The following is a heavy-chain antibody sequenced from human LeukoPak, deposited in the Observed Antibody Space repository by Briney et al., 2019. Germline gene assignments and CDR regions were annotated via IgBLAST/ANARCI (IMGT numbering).Heavy chain of an antibody. D-gene: IGHD2-21*02. V-gene: IGHV3-23*01. J-gene: IGHJ4*02. CDR2: VGGDGRT. CDR1: GFSFSPTA. CDR3: AKDMSWWVTVDF. Sequence: PGGSLRLSCAASGFSFSPTAMSWFRQAPGRGLEWVAGVGGDGRTHYTDSVRGRFTISRDNSKNTLHLRMNSLRVDDTAVYYCAKDMSWWVTVDFWGQGTLVTVSS.